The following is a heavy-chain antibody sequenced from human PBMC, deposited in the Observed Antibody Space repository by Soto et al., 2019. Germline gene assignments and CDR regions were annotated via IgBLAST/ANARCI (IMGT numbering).Heavy chain of an antibody. V-gene: IGHV4-30-4*01. D-gene: IGHD6-13*01. CDR1: GGSISSGDYY. CDR2: IYYSGST. Sequence: QVQLQESGPGLVKPSQTLSLTCTVSGGSISSGDYYWSWIRQPPGKGLEWIGYIYYSGSTYYNPSLKSRVXIXVXXSKNQFSLKLSSVTAADTAVYYWARGLRAAAGIDYWGQGTLVTVSS. J-gene: IGHJ4*02. CDR3: ARGLRAAAGIDY.